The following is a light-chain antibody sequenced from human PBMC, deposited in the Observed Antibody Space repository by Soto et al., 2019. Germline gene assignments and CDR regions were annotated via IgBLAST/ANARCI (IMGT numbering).Light chain of an antibody. J-gene: IGKJ1*01. CDR3: QHYDSSLWT. CDR2: AAS. Sequence: EIVLTQSPGTLSLSPGERATLFCRASQSVNSNYLGWYQQKPGQAPRLLIFAASRRATGVPDRFSGSGSGTDFSLTISRLEPEDFAAYYCQHYDSSLWTFGQGTKVEIK. V-gene: IGKV3-20*01. CDR1: QSVNSNY.